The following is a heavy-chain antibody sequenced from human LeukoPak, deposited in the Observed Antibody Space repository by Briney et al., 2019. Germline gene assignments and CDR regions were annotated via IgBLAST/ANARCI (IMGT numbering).Heavy chain of an antibody. Sequence: SETLSLTCAVYGGSFSGYYWSWIRQPPGKGLEWIGEINHSGSTNYNPSPKSRVTISVDTSKNQFSLKLSSVTAADTAVYYCAKYYGDYVFRRWFDPWGQGTLVTVSS. V-gene: IGHV4-34*01. CDR3: AKYYGDYVFRRWFDP. CDR1: GGSFSGYY. D-gene: IGHD4-17*01. J-gene: IGHJ5*02. CDR2: INHSGST.